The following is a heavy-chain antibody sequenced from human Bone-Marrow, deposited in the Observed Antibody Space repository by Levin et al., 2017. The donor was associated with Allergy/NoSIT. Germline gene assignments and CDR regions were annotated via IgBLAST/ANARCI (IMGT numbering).Heavy chain of an antibody. CDR3: AKDSAKSSSSGVLSIPLTGMDV. V-gene: IGHV3-30*18. Sequence: GGSLRLSCAASGFTFSSYGMHWVRQAPGKGLEWVAVISYDGSNKYYADSVKGRFTISRDNSKNTLYLQMNSLRAEDTAVYYCAKDSAKSSSSGVLSIPLTGMDVWGQGTTVTVSS. D-gene: IGHD6-6*01. CDR1: GFTFSSYG. CDR2: ISYDGSNK. J-gene: IGHJ6*02.